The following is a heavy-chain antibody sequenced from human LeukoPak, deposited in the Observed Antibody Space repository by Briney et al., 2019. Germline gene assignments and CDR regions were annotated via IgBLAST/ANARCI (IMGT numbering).Heavy chain of an antibody. Sequence: GGSLRLSCAASGSTFSSYSMNWVRQAPGKGLEWVSSISSSSSYIYYADSVKGRFTISRDNAKNTLYLQMNSLRAEDTAVYNCAVGTHCGGDCSAYWGQGTLVTVSS. J-gene: IGHJ4*02. CDR2: ISSSSSYI. D-gene: IGHD2-21*01. CDR3: AVGTHCGGDCSAY. CDR1: GSTFSSYS. V-gene: IGHV3-21*01.